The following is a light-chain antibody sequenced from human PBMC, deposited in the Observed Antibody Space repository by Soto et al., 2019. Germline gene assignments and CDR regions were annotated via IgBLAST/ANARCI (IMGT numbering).Light chain of an antibody. J-gene: IGLJ3*02. CDR1: YSNTGDNS. V-gene: IGLV1-36*01. Sequence: QAVVTQPPSVSAAPGQRVTISCSGSYSNTGDNSVSWYQQLPGKAPKLLIYYDDLLPSGVSDRFSGSKSGTSASLAISGLQSEDEADYYCAAWDDSLNGWGFGGGTKLTVL. CDR2: YDD. CDR3: AAWDDSLNGWG.